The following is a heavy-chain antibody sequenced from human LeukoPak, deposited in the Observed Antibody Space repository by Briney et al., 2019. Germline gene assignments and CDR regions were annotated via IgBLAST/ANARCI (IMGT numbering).Heavy chain of an antibody. D-gene: IGHD1-26*01. CDR1: GFTLSSYW. J-gene: IGHJ4*02. CDR2: INSDGSST. CDR3: ARGSYYSFSDC. Sequence: GGSLRLSCAASGFTLSSYWMHWVRQPPGKGLVWVSRINSDGSSTSYADSVKGRFTASRDNAKNTLYLQMSSLRAEDTAVYFCARGSYYSFSDCWGQGTLVTVSS. V-gene: IGHV3-74*01.